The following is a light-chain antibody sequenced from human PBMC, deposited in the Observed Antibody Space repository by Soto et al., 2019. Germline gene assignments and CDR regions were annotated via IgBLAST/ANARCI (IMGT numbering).Light chain of an antibody. CDR1: TRDIAGSNY. V-gene: IGLV2-14*01. CDR3: TSFSRSTSLYV. Sequence: QSVLTQPASVSGSLGQSITISCTGTTRDIAGSNYISWYQQRPGKAPKLMIYQVTIRPSGISNRFSGSKSGNTASLTISGLQAEDEADYYCTSFSRSTSLYVFGTGTKVTVL. J-gene: IGLJ1*01. CDR2: QVT.